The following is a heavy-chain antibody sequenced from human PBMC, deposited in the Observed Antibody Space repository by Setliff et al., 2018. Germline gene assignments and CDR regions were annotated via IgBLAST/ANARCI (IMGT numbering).Heavy chain of an antibody. CDR1: GFTFFSYT. V-gene: IGHV3-21*01. Sequence: PGGSLRLSCTTSGFTFFSYTMNWVRQAPGKGLEWVSSISLSSSYIFYADSVKGRFTIARDNSKNTLYLQMSSLRVEDTAVYYCAKDQCYGGSCYAPMYSLDYWGQGSLVTVSS. CDR2: ISLSSSYI. D-gene: IGHD2-15*01. J-gene: IGHJ4*02. CDR3: AKDQCYGGSCYAPMYSLDY.